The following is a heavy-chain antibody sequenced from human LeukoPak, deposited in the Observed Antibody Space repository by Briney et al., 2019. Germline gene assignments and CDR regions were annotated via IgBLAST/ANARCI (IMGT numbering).Heavy chain of an antibody. J-gene: IGHJ4*02. V-gene: IGHV3-7*01. D-gene: IGHD3-22*01. CDR3: ARWAPQGYYDSSGYYYDY. CDR1: GFTFRSYW. CDR2: IKQDGSET. Sequence: QPGGSLRLSCAASGFTFRSYWMSWVRQAPGKGLEWVANIKQDGSETYYVDPVKGRFTISRDNAKNSLYLHMNSLRVEDTAVYYCARWAPQGYYDSSGYYYDYWGQGTLVTVSS.